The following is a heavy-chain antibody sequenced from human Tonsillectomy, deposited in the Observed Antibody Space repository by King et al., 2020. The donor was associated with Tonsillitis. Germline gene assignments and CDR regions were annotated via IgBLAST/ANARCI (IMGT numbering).Heavy chain of an antibody. CDR3: ARQWGFCTNGVCFLYYFDY. J-gene: IGHJ4*02. V-gene: IGHV4-39*01. Sequence: QLQESVPGLVKPSETLSLTCAVSGCSISTSSYYWGWIRQSPGKGLEWIGSIYYTGITYYSPSLRSRVTRSVDTAKNQFSLRLSSVTAADTAVYYCARQWGFCTNGVCFLYYFDYWGQGALVTVSS. D-gene: IGHD2-8*01. CDR1: GCSISTSSYY. CDR2: IYYTGIT.